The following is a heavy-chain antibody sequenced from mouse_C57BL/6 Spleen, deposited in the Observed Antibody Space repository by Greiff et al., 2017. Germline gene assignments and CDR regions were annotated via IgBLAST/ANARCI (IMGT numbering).Heavy chain of an antibody. CDR2: FYPGSGSL. CDR1: GYTFTEYT. J-gene: IGHJ2*01. D-gene: IGHD1-1*01. V-gene: IGHV1-62-2*01. CDR3: ARHHTKGYGSSPFDY. Sequence: VQLQPSGAELVKPGASVKLSCKASGYTFTEYTIPWVKQRSGQGLEWIGWFYPGSGSLKYNEKFTDKATLTADKSSSTVYMELSRLTSEDSAVYFCARHHTKGYGSSPFDYWGQGTTLTVSS.